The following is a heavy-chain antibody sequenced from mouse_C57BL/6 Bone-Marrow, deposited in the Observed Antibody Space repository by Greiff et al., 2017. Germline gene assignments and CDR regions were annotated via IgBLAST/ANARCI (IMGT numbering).Heavy chain of an antibody. D-gene: IGHD1-1*01. CDR1: GYAFSSSW. CDR3: AREDVTTVVASPY. CDR2: IYPGDGDT. V-gene: IGHV1-82*01. Sequence: VQLQQSGPELVKPGASVKISCKASGYAFSSSWMNWVKQRPGKGLEWIGRIYPGDGDTNYNGKFKGKATLTADKSSSTAYMQLSSLTSEDSAVYFCAREDVTTVVASPYWGQGTLVTVSA. J-gene: IGHJ3*01.